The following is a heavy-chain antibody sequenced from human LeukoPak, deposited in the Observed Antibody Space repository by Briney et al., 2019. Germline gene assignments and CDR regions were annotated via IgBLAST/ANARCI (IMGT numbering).Heavy chain of an antibody. Sequence: SETLSLTCTVSGGSISSYYWSWIRQPPGKGLEWIGYIYYSRSTNHNPSLKSRVTISVDTSKNQFSLKLSSVTAADTAVYYCARSTHDYGDSPWDYWGQGTLVTVSS. J-gene: IGHJ4*02. D-gene: IGHD4-17*01. CDR2: IYYSRST. CDR1: GGSISSYY. V-gene: IGHV4-59*08. CDR3: ARSTHDYGDSPWDY.